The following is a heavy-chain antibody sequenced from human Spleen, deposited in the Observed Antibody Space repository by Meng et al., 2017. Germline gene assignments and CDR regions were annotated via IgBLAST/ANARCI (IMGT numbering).Heavy chain of an antibody. D-gene: IGHD1-26*01. V-gene: IGHV3-53*01. CDR3: ARDYNYYGESWS. J-gene: IGHJ4*02. CDR1: GFSISTNY. Sequence: GGSLRLSCVASGFSISTNYMTWVRQAPGKGLEWVSTIYSAGTTYYADSVKGRFTVSRDKSKNAVYLQMNSLRVEDTAVYYCARDYNYYGESWSWGQGTLVTVSS. CDR2: IYSAGTT.